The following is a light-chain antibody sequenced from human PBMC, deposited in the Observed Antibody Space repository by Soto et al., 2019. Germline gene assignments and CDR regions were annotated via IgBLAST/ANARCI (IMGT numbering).Light chain of an antibody. V-gene: IGKV3-20*01. Sequence: EIVLTQSPGTLSLSPGERATLSCRASQSVNSLYLAWYQQKPGQAPRILIYGASSRATGIPDMFSGSGSGTDFTLTISRLEPEDFEVYYCQYYSGSQTFGGGTKVEIK. CDR2: GAS. J-gene: IGKJ4*01. CDR3: QYYSGSQT. CDR1: QSVNSLY.